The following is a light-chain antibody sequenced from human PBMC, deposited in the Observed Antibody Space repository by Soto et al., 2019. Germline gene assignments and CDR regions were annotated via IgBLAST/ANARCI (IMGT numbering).Light chain of an antibody. CDR1: QSIRSN. J-gene: IGKJ1*01. Sequence: IVMTQSPATLSVSPVERATLSCRASQSIRSNLAWYQQKPGQAPRLLIYGASTRATGIPARFSGSGSETEFTLTISSLQAEDSAVYFCQQYNNWPTWTFGQGTKVDIK. CDR3: QQYNNWPTWT. V-gene: IGKV3-15*01. CDR2: GAS.